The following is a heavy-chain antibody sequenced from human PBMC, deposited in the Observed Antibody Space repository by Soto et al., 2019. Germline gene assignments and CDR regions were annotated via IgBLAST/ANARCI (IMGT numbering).Heavy chain of an antibody. J-gene: IGHJ4*02. V-gene: IGHV4-34*01. CDR3: ARLMGTSFDL. Sequence: SETLSLTCAVYGGSFSGYYWSWIRQPPGKGLEWIGEINHSGSTNYNPSLKSRVTISVDTSKNQFSLKLSSVTAADTAVYFCARLMGTSFDLWGQGTLVTVSS. CDR2: INHSGST. CDR1: GGSFSGYY. D-gene: IGHD2-8*01.